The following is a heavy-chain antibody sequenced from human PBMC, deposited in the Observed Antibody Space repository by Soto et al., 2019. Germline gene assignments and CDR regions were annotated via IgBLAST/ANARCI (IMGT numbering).Heavy chain of an antibody. Sequence: XVSLRLSCAASGFTFSSYAMSWVRQAPGKGLEWVSAISGSGGSTYYADSVKGRFTISRDNSKNTLYLQMNSLRAEDTAVYYCAAGISSIAARPSYFDYWGQGTLVTVSS. CDR3: AAGISSIAARPSYFDY. V-gene: IGHV3-23*01. CDR1: GFTFSSYA. CDR2: ISGSGGST. D-gene: IGHD6-6*01. J-gene: IGHJ4*02.